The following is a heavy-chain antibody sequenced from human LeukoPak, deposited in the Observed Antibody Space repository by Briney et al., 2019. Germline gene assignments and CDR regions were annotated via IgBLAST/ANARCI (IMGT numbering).Heavy chain of an antibody. Sequence: GGSLRLSCAASGFTFSFYAMHWVRQAPGKGLEWVSGISWNSGSIGYADSVKGRFTISRDNAKNSLYLQMNSLRAEDTALYYCAGGRYYYYGMDVWGQGTTVTVSS. J-gene: IGHJ6*02. V-gene: IGHV3-9*01. CDR1: GFTFSFYA. CDR3: AGGRYYYYGMDV. CDR2: ISWNSGSI. D-gene: IGHD3-16*01.